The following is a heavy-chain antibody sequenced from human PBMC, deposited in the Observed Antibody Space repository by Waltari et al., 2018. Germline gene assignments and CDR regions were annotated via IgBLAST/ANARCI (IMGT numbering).Heavy chain of an antibody. CDR1: GFTFSDNW. J-gene: IGHJ4*02. V-gene: IGHV3-7*01. CDR2: IQRDGSET. Sequence: EVLLVESGGGLVQPGGSRRLSCAASGFTFSDNWLNWVRQAPGKGLEWVASIQRDGSETYYVDSVKGRFTISRDNTKKSLYLQMNSLRAEDTAVYYCARSPDDLWTGSRDYFDYWGQGTLVTVSS. CDR3: ARSPDDLWTGSRDYFDY. D-gene: IGHD3-3*01.